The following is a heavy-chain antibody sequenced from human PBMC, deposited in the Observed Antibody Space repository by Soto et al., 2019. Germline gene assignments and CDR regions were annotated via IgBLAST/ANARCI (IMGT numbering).Heavy chain of an antibody. CDR3: ARDGTGWTGGDH. V-gene: IGHV3-23*01. D-gene: IGHD6-19*01. CDR1: GFTFSSYA. J-gene: IGHJ4*02. Sequence: GGSLRLSCAASGFTFSSYAMSWVRQAPGKGLEWVSAISGSGGSTYYADSVKGRFTISRDNSKNTLYLQMNSLRAEDTAVYYCARDGTGWTGGDHWGQGTLVTVSS. CDR2: ISGSGGST.